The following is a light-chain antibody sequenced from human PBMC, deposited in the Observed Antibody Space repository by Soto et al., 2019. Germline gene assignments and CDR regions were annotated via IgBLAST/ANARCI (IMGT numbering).Light chain of an antibody. J-gene: IGLJ1*01. CDR2: DVS. Sequence: ALTQPASVSGAPGQSIAISCTGTSSDVGGYNYVSWYQHHPGKAPKLMVYDVSNRPSGVSNRFSGSKSGNTASLTISGLQAEDEADYYCSSYTSSSTYVFGTGTKLTVL. CDR3: SSYTSSSTYV. CDR1: SSDVGGYNY. V-gene: IGLV2-14*03.